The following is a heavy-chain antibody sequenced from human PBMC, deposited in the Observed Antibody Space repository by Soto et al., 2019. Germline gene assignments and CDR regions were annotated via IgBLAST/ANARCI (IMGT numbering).Heavy chain of an antibody. J-gene: IGHJ4*02. V-gene: IGHV3-15*01. D-gene: IGHD1-26*01. CDR1: GITFSNAW. CDR2: IKSKTDGGTT. Sequence: EVQLVESGGGLVNPGGSLRLSCVASGITFSNAWMSWVRQAPGKGLEWVGRIKSKTDGGTTDYAAPVKGRFTISRDDSKNILYLQMNSLRTEDTAVYYCNGKANGYWGKGTLVAVAS. CDR3: NGKANGY.